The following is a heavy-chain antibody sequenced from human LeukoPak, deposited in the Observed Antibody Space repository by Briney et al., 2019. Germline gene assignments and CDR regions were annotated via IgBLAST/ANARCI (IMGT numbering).Heavy chain of an antibody. CDR3: AKEQDIVVVPAAMPEGGMDV. Sequence: GGSLRLSCAASGFTLDDYAMHWVRQAPGKGLEWVSLISGDGGSTYYADSVKGRFTISRDNSKNSLYLQMNSLRTEDTALYYCAKEQDIVVVPAAMPEGGMDVWGQGTTVTVSS. V-gene: IGHV3-43*02. D-gene: IGHD2-2*01. CDR2: ISGDGGST. CDR1: GFTLDDYA. J-gene: IGHJ6*02.